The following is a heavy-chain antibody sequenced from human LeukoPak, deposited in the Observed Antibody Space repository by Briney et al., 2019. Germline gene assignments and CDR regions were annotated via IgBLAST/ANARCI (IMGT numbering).Heavy chain of an antibody. Sequence: PGGSLRLSCAASGFTFRSYSMHWVRQAPGRGLEYVSAISTDGDNTYYANSVKGRFTISRDSSKNTLYLQMGSLRAEDTAVYYCARDDYGDSHFDYWGQGTLVTVSS. CDR2: ISTDGDNT. CDR1: GFTFRSYS. J-gene: IGHJ4*02. CDR3: ARDDYGDSHFDY. V-gene: IGHV3-64*01. D-gene: IGHD4-17*01.